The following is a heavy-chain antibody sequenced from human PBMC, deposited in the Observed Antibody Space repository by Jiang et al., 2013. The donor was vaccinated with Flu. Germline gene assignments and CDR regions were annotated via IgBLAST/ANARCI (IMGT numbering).Heavy chain of an antibody. CDR3: ARETPPSSSSGWYYYGMDV. D-gene: IGHD6-19*01. CDR1: GDSVSSNSAA. J-gene: IGHJ6*02. V-gene: IGHV6-1*01. CDR2: TYYRSKWYN. Sequence: SQTLSLTCAISGDSVSSNSAAWSWIRQSPSRGLEWLGRTYYRSKWYNDYAVSVKSRITINPDTSKNQFSLQLNSVTPEDTAVYYCARETPPSSSSGWYYYGMDVWGQGTTVTVS.